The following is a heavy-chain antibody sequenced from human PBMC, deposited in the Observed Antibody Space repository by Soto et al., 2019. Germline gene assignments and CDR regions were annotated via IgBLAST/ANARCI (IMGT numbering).Heavy chain of an antibody. CDR1: GGSFSGYY. J-gene: IGHJ6*03. D-gene: IGHD2-2*02. CDR3: ARAGYCSSTSCYNYYYYMDV. CDR2: INHSGST. V-gene: IGHV4-34*01. Sequence: SETLSLTCAVYGGSFSGYYWSWIRQPPGKGLEWIGEINHSGSTNYNPSLKSRVTISVDTSKNQFSLKLSSVTAADTAVYYCARAGYCSSTSCYNYYYYMDVWGKGTTVTVS.